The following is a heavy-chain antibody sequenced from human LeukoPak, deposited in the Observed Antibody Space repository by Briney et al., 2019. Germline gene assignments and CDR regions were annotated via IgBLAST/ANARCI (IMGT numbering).Heavy chain of an antibody. CDR1: GFTFSSYA. CDR2: ISYDGSNK. J-gene: IGHJ6*02. V-gene: IGHV3-30-3*01. CDR3: ARGLGPAARVYYYYGMDV. D-gene: IGHD2-2*01. Sequence: QPGGSLRLSCAASGFTFSSYAMHWVRQAPGKGLEWVAVISYDGSNKYYADSVKGRFTISRDNSKNTLYLQMNSLRAEDTAVYYCARGLGPAARVYYYYGMDVWGQGTTVTVSS.